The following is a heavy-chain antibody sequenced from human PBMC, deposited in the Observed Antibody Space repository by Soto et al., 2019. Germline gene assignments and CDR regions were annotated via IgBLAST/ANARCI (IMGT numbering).Heavy chain of an antibody. CDR1: GFTVSTNY. Sequence: EVQLVESGGGLVQPGGSLRLSCAASGFTVSTNYMSWVRQAPGKGLEGVSVIYSGGSTYYADSVKGRFTSSRDNSKNTRYLQMNRLRAEDTAVYYCARGLYSGLNYFDYWGQGTLVTVYS. D-gene: IGHD5-12*01. CDR3: ARGLYSGLNYFDY. J-gene: IGHJ4*02. V-gene: IGHV3-66*01. CDR2: IYSGGST.